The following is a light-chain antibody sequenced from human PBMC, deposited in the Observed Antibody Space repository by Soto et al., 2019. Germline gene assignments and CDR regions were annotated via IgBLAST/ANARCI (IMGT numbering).Light chain of an antibody. CDR2: GNA. J-gene: IGLJ1*01. Sequence: QGLLAQPASVSRAPGHRFPISCSGTTSNIGADYDVQWYRQLPGPVPKVLSHGNANRPSGVPDRFSGSKYGTSASLGITRLPSEDEGDYSCKSYDSGRGGYVFGSGTKVTAL. CDR3: KSYDSGRGGYV. CDR1: TSNIGADYD. V-gene: IGLV1-40*01.